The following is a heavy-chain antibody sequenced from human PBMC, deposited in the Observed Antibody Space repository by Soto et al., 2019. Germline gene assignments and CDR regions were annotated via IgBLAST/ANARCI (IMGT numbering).Heavy chain of an antibody. CDR1: GYTFTSYD. CDR3: ARVHSSGWYLSYYYYGMDV. D-gene: IGHD6-19*01. V-gene: IGHV1-8*01. J-gene: IGHJ6*02. CDR2: MNPNSGNT. Sequence: ASVKVSCKASGYTFTSYDINWVRQATGQGLEWMGWMNPNSGNTGYAQKFQGRVTMTRNTSISTAYMELSSLRSEDTAVYYCARVHSSGWYLSYYYYGMDVWGRGTTVTVSS.